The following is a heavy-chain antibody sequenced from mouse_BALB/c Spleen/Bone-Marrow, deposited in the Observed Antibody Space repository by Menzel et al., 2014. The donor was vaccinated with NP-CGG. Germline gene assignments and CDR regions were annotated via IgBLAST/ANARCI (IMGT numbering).Heavy chain of an antibody. CDR1: GFNIKDTY. D-gene: IGHD1-2*01. Sequence: EVKLMESGAELVKPGASVKLPCTVSGFNIKDTYIHWMKQRREQGLEWIGRIDPVNGNSKFDPKFQGKATITADTSSNTAYLQLISLTSEDTAVYYCARSGGHYDGARFTYWGQGTLVTVST. CDR3: ARSGGHYDGARFTY. V-gene: IGHV14-3*02. CDR2: IDPVNGNS. J-gene: IGHJ3*01.